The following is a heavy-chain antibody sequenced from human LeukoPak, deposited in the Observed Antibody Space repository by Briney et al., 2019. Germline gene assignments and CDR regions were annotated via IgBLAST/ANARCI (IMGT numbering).Heavy chain of an antibody. CDR3: ARPGTHSGWCGPYGY. V-gene: IGHV1-24*01. D-gene: IGHD6-19*01. Sequence: ASVKVSCKVSGYTLTELSMHWVRQAPGKGLEWMGGFDPEDGETIYAQKFQGRVTMTEDTSTDTAYMELSSLRSEDTAVYYCARPGTHSGWCGPYGYWGQGTLVTVSS. CDR1: GYTLTELS. CDR2: FDPEDGET. J-gene: IGHJ4*02.